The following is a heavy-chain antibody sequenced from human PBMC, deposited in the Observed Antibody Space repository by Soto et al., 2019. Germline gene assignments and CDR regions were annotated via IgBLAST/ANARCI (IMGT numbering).Heavy chain of an antibody. CDR1: GYSFTSYW. CDR2: IYPGDSDT. J-gene: IGHJ6*02. V-gene: IGHV5-51*01. CDR3: ARRYGSGSYLGNYYGMDV. D-gene: IGHD3-10*01. Sequence: GESLKISCKGSGYSFTSYWIGWVRQLPVKGLEWMGIIYPGDSDTRYSPSFQGQVTISADKSISTAYPQWSSLKASDTAMYYCARRYGSGSYLGNYYGMDVWGQGTTVTVSS.